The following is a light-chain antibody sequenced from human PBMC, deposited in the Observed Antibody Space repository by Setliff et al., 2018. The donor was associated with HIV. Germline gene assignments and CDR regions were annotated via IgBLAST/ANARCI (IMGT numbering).Light chain of an antibody. V-gene: IGLV1-40*01. CDR1: SSNIGAGFD. J-gene: IGLJ1*01. Sequence: QSVLTQPPSVSGAPGQRVTISCTGSSSNIGAGFDVHWYQQFPGTAPKLLIYSFTNRPSGAPDRFSGSKSDTSASLAIAGLQAEDEADYYCQSYDSSLSGYVFGTGTKGTVL. CDR2: SFT. CDR3: QSYDSSLSGYV.